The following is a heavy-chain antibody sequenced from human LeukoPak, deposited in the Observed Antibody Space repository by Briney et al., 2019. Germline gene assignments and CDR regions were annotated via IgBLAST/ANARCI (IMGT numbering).Heavy chain of an antibody. CDR1: GFTFNSYW. CDR3: AKDIASSVHYYMDV. Sequence: PGGSLRLSCATSGFTFNSYWMHWVRQAPGKGLVWVARITGDGGGTSYADSVKGRFTISRDNAKNSLYLQMTSLRAEDTAFYYCAKDIASSVHYYMDVWGKGTTVTVSS. V-gene: IGHV3-74*01. J-gene: IGHJ6*03. CDR2: ITGDGGGT. D-gene: IGHD6-13*01.